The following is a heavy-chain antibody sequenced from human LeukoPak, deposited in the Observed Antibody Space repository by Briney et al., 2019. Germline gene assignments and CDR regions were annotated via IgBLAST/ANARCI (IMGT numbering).Heavy chain of an antibody. CDR1: GFTISNYW. Sequence: GGSLRLSCAASGFTISNYWMSWVRQAPGKGLEWVAYINQDGSEKYYVDSVRGRFTISRDNAKNSLFLQMNSLRAEDTAVYYCAREGGYYGDAFDIWGQGTMVTVSS. CDR2: INQDGSEK. CDR3: AREGGYYGDAFDI. V-gene: IGHV3-7*01. D-gene: IGHD3-10*01. J-gene: IGHJ3*02.